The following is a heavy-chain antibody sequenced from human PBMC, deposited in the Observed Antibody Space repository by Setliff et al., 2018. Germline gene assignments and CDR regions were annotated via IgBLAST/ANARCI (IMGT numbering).Heavy chain of an antibody. V-gene: IGHV4-59*12. Sequence: SETLSLTCTVSGGSIGSYYWSWIRQPPGKRLEWIGYIYYSGSTNYNPSLESRVTISVDTSKNQFSLKLSSVTAADTAVYYCARVNQYSSVWYNYYYGMDVWGQGTTVTVSS. CDR3: ARVNQYSSVWYNYYYGMDV. D-gene: IGHD6-19*01. CDR1: GGSIGSYY. J-gene: IGHJ6*02. CDR2: IYYSGST.